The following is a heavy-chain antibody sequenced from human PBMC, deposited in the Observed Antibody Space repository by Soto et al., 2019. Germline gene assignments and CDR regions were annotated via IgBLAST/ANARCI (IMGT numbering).Heavy chain of an antibody. CDR3: VRRTTAFDY. CDR2: IYWDGDE. D-gene: IGHD1-1*01. J-gene: IGHJ4*02. CDR1: GFSLSTSGVG. V-gene: IGHV2-5*02. Sequence: QITLQESGPTLVKPRQTLTLTCTFSGFSLSTSGVGVCWIRQPPGKALEWLALIYWDGDERYSPSLQSRLTITKDTSKNQVVLTMTNMDPVDTARYYCVRRTTAFDYWGQGTLVTVSS.